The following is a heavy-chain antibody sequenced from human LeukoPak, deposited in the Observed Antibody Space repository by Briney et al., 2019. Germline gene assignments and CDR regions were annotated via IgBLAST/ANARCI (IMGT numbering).Heavy chain of an antibody. V-gene: IGHV4-34*01. CDR3: ARVDCSSTSCYDNWFDP. J-gene: IGHJ5*02. Sequence: SETLSLTCAVYGGSFSGYYWSWIRQPPGKGLEWIGEINHSGSTNYNPSLKSRVTISVDTSKNQFSLKLSSVTAADTAVYYCARVDCSSTSCYDNWFDPWGQGTLVTVSS. D-gene: IGHD2-2*01. CDR2: INHSGST. CDR1: GGSFSGYY.